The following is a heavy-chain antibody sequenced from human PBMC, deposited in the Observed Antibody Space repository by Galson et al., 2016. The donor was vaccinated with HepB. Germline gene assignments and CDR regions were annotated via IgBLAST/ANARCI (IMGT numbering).Heavy chain of an antibody. Sequence: SETLSLTCTVSGGSISSYYWSWIRQPPGKGLEWIGYIYYSGSTNYNPSLKSRVTISVDTSRNQFSLKLSSVTATDTAVYYCARGGGHAVHYYYYGMDVWGQGTTVTVSS. J-gene: IGHJ6*02. CDR2: IYYSGST. V-gene: IGHV4-59*01. CDR1: GGSISSYY. D-gene: IGHD3-16*01. CDR3: ARGGGHAVHYYYYGMDV.